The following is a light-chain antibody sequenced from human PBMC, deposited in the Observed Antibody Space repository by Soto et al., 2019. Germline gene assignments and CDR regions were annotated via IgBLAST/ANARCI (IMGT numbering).Light chain of an antibody. CDR3: QQRNNWPLT. V-gene: IGKV3-11*01. Sequence: ETVLTQSPATRALSPGERATRTCRARRSISTYLAWYQQKPGQAPRLLIYEALNRATGIPARFSGSGSGTDFTLTISSLEPEDFAVYYCQQRNNWPLTFGGGTKVEIK. CDR2: EAL. CDR1: RSISTY. J-gene: IGKJ4*02.